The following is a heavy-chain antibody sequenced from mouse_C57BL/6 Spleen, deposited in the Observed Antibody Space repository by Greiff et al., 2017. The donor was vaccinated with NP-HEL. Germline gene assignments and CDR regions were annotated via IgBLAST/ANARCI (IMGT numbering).Heavy chain of an antibody. CDR1: GFSLTSYA. Sequence: VKLVESGPGLVAPSQSLSITCTVSGFSLTSYAISWVRQPPGKGLEWLGVIWTGGGTNYNSALKSRLSISKDNSKSQVFLKMNSLQTDDTARYYCARERVVTTGDWYFDVWGTGTTVTVSS. D-gene: IGHD2-2*01. V-gene: IGHV2-9-1*01. J-gene: IGHJ1*03. CDR2: IWTGGGT. CDR3: ARERVVTTGDWYFDV.